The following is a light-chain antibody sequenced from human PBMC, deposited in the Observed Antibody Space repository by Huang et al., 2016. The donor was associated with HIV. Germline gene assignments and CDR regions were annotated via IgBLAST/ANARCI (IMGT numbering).Light chain of an antibody. Sequence: EVVMTQSPATLSVSPGERATLACSANQTSNSNLAWYQQKPGQTPRLLIYGASTRATGIPARFSGSGSGTEFTLTISSLQSEDFAVYYCQQYNNWPPVTFGQGTKLEIK. J-gene: IGKJ2*01. V-gene: IGKV3-15*01. CDR2: GAS. CDR3: QQYNNWPPVT. CDR1: QTSNSN.